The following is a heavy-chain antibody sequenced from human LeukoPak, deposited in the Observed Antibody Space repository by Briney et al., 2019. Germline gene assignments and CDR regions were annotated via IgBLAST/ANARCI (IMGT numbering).Heavy chain of an antibody. CDR2: IYSGGST. CDR1: GGSISSNSYY. D-gene: IGHD6-19*01. V-gene: IGHV3-53*01. J-gene: IGHJ4*02. CDR3: ARGGIGVAGDFEY. Sequence: ETLSLTCTVSGGSISSNSYYWGWIRQAPGKGLEWVSVIYSGGSTYYADSVKGRFTISRDNSKNTLYLQMNSLRAEDTAVYYCARGGIGVAGDFEYWGQGTLVTVSS.